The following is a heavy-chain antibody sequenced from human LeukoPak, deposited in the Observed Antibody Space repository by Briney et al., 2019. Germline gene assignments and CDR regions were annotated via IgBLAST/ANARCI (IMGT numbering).Heavy chain of an antibody. D-gene: IGHD3-9*01. V-gene: IGHV3-21*01. CDR2: ISSSSSYI. CDR3: ARGRPDYDILTGPMGYSVGV. J-gene: IGHJ6*02. CDR1: VFTFSSYS. Sequence: PGGSLRLSCAASVFTFSSYSMNWVRQAPGKGLEWVSSISSSSSYIYYADSVKGRFTISRDNAKNSLYLQMNSLRAEDTAVYYCARGRPDYDILTGPMGYSVGVWGQGTTVTVSS.